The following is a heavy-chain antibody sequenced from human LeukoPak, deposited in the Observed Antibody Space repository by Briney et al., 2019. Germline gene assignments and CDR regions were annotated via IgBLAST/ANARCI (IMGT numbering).Heavy chain of an antibody. D-gene: IGHD3-10*01. Sequence: PGRSLRLSCAASGFTFSSYGMHWVRQAPGKGLEWVAVISFDGTYKYYTDSVTGRFTISRDNSKNTVYLQMNSLRAEDTALYYCAREEERFASWGYFKYWGQGALVTVSS. CDR1: GFTFSSYG. V-gene: IGHV3-30*03. CDR2: ISFDGTYK. CDR3: AREEERFASWGYFKY. J-gene: IGHJ4*02.